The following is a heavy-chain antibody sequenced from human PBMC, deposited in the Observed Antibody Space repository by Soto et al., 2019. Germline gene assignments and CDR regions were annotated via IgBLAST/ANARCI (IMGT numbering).Heavy chain of an antibody. Sequence: SETLSLTCTVSGGSISSNYWTWIRQPPGKGLEWIGYVYNSGSTNYNPSLKSRVTISEDTSKSQFSLKVNSMTAADTAVYYCARYRREAVAGYTLDNWGQGILVTISS. CDR2: VYNSGST. V-gene: IGHV4-59*01. J-gene: IGHJ4*02. D-gene: IGHD1-1*01. CDR1: GGSISSNY. CDR3: ARYRREAVAGYTLDN.